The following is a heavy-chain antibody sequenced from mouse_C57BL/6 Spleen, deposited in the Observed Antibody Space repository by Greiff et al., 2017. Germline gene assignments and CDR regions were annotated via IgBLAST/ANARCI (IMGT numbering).Heavy chain of an antibody. V-gene: IGHV5-17*01. J-gene: IGHJ1*03. CDR3: AGGGYLHWYFDV. Sequence: EVKVEESGGGLVKPGGSLKLSCAASGFTFSDYGMHWVRQAPEKGLEWVAYISSGSSTIYYADTVKGRFTISRDNAKNTLFLQMTSLRSEDTAMYYCAGGGYLHWYFDVWGTGTTVTVSS. CDR1: GFTFSDYG. CDR2: ISSGSSTI. D-gene: IGHD5-1*01.